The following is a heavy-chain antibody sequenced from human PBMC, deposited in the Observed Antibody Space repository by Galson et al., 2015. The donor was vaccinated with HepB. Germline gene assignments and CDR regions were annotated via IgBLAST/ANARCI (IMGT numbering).Heavy chain of an antibody. CDR2: IIPILGIA. CDR3: ARDPFYYDSSGYYLDY. J-gene: IGHJ4*02. V-gene: IGHV1-69*04. CDR1: GGTFSSYA. Sequence: SVKVSCKASGGTFSSYAISWVRQAPGQGLEWMGRIIPILGIANYAQKFQGRVTITADKSTSTAYMELSSLRSEDTAVYYCARDPFYYDSSGYYLDYWGQGTLVTVSS. D-gene: IGHD3-22*01.